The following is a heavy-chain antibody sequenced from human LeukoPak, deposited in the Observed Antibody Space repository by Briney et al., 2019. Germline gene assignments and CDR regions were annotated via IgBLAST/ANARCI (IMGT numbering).Heavy chain of an antibody. CDR2: IDWDDDK. CDR3: ARIRVAAAGTLRYYFDY. V-gene: IGHV2-70*11. Sequence: RESGPALVKPTQTLTLTCTFSGFSLSTSEMCVSWIRQPPGKALEWLARIDWDDDKYYSTSLKTRLTISKDTSKNQVVLTMTNMDPVDTATYYCARIRVAAAGTLRYYFDYWGQGTLVTVSS. CDR1: GFSLSTSEMC. D-gene: IGHD6-13*01. J-gene: IGHJ4*02.